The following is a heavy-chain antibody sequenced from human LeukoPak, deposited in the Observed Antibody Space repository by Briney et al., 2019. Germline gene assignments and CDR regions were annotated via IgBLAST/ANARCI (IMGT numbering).Heavy chain of an antibody. CDR2: IRYDGSNK. J-gene: IGHJ4*02. V-gene: IGHV3-30*02. CDR3: AKDFSRDGYYFDY. CDR1: GFTFSSYG. Sequence: GGSLRLSCAASGFTFSSYGMHWVRQAPGKGLEGVAFIRYDGSNKYYADSVKGRFTISRDNSKSTLYLQMNSLRAEDTAVYYCAKDFSRDGYYFDYWGQGTLVTVSS. D-gene: IGHD5-24*01.